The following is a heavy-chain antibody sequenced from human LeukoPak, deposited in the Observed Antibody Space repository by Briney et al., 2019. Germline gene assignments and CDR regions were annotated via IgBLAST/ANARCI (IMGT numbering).Heavy chain of an antibody. V-gene: IGHV3-21*01. Sequence: GGSLRLSCAASGFTFSSYSMNWVRQAPGKGLEWVSSISSSSSYIYYADSVKGRFTISRDNAKNSLYLQMNSLRAEDTAVYYCARDLIVGPTRGDWFDPWGQGTLVTVSS. J-gene: IGHJ5*02. CDR2: ISSSSSYI. CDR3: ARDLIVGPTRGDWFDP. D-gene: IGHD1-26*01. CDR1: GFTFSSYS.